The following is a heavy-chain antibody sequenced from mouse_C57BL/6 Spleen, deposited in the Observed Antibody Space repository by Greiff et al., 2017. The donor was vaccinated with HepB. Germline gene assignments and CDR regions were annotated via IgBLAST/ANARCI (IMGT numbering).Heavy chain of an antibody. CDR1: GFTFSDYY. Sequence: DVMLVESEGGLVQPGSSMKLSCTASGFTFSDYYMAWVRQVPEKGLEWVANINYDGSSTYYLDSLKSRFIISRDNAKNILYLQMSSLKSEDTATYYCARESLYYGNYAMDYWGQGTSVTVSS. V-gene: IGHV5-16*01. D-gene: IGHD2-1*01. CDR2: INYDGSST. CDR3: ARESLYYGNYAMDY. J-gene: IGHJ4*01.